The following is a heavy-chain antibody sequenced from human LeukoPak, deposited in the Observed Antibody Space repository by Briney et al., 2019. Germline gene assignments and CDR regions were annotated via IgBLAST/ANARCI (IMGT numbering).Heavy chain of an antibody. J-gene: IGHJ4*02. CDR2: IYPAGSDT. CDR3: ARLVNDCGDS. Sequence: GGSLKISCKGFGYNSINYWIGWVRQMPGEGLEWRGIIYPAGSDTRYSPSFQGQVTISADKSISTAYLQWSTLKASDTAMYYCARLVNDCGDSWGQGTLVTVSS. D-gene: IGHD2-21*02. CDR1: GYNSINYW. V-gene: IGHV5-51*01.